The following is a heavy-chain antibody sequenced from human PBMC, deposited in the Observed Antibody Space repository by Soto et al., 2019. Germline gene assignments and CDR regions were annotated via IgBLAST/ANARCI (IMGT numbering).Heavy chain of an antibody. CDR1: GFTFSTYG. Sequence: SGGSRRLSCAASGFTFSTYGMHWVRQAPGKGLEWVAAMSYDGTKQYYVDSVKGRFTISRDNSRNTLFLQLNSLRDEDTAVYYCAKEYGSTWIDHWGQGTPVTVSS. CDR2: MSYDGTKQ. CDR3: AKEYGSTWIDH. J-gene: IGHJ4*02. D-gene: IGHD6-13*01. V-gene: IGHV3-30*18.